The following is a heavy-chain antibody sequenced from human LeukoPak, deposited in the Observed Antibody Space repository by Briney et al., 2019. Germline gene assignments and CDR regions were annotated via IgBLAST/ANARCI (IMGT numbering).Heavy chain of an antibody. V-gene: IGHV4-59*12. CDR3: ARFPYFEGFDY. D-gene: IGHD3-9*01. Sequence: SEALSLTCAVSGGSISSYYWSWIRQPPGKGLEWIGYIFHTGSTNYNPSLKSRVTLSMDTSKNQFSLKLRSVTAADTAVYFCARFPYFEGFDYWGQGTQVIVSS. J-gene: IGHJ4*02. CDR1: GGSISSYY. CDR2: IFHTGST.